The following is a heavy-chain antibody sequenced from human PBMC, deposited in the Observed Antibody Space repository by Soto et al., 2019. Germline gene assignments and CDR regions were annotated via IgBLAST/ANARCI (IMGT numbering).Heavy chain of an antibody. CDR1: GYTFTGYY. Sequence: ASVKVSCKASGYTFTGYYMHWVRQAPGQGLEWMVWINPNSGGTNYAQKFQGWVTMTRDTSISTAYMELSRLRSDDTAVYYCARDSEDLTHCGGDCYSGYYFDYWGQGTLVTVSS. D-gene: IGHD2-21*02. CDR2: INPNSGGT. CDR3: ARDSEDLTHCGGDCYSGYYFDY. V-gene: IGHV1-2*04. J-gene: IGHJ4*02.